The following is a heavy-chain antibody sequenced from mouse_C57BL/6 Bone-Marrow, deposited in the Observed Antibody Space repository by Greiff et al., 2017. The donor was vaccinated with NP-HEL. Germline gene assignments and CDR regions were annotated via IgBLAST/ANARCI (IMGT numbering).Heavy chain of an antibody. J-gene: IGHJ4*01. D-gene: IGHD1-1*02. Sequence: EVKLMESGGGLVKPGGSLKLSCAASGFTFSDYGMHWVRQAPEKGLEWVAHISSGSSTIYYADTVKGRFTISRDNAKNTLFLQMTSLRSEDTAMYYCARPTMDAMDYWGQGTSVTVSS. CDR1: GFTFSDYG. CDR2: ISSGSSTI. V-gene: IGHV5-17*01. CDR3: ARPTMDAMDY.